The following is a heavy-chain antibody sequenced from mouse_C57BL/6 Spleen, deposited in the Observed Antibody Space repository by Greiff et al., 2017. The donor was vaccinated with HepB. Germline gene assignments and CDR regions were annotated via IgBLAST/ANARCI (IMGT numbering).Heavy chain of an antibody. CDR1: GYTFTSYW. V-gene: IGHV1-72*01. D-gene: IGHD1-1*01. Sequence: VQLQQPGAELVKPGASVKLSCKASGYTFTSYWMHWVKQRPGRGLEWIGRIDPNSGGTKYNEKFKSKATLTVDKPSSTAYMQLSSLTSEDSAVYYCASGIITTVVAPYYAMDYWGQGTSVTVSS. CDR3: ASGIITTVVAPYYAMDY. CDR2: IDPNSGGT. J-gene: IGHJ4*01.